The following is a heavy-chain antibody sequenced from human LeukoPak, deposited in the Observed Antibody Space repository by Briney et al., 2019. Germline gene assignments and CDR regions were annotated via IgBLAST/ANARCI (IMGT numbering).Heavy chain of an antibody. J-gene: IGHJ4*02. D-gene: IGHD1-26*01. V-gene: IGHV3-30*04. Sequence: GGSLRLSCAASGFTFSNYAINWVRQVPGKGLEWVAVISYDAINKYYADSVKGRFTISRDNSKNTVYLQMNSLTAEDTAVYFCAKAWRGGSYVDRHFDYWGQGTLVTVSS. CDR3: AKAWRGGSYVDRHFDY. CDR1: GFTFSNYA. CDR2: ISYDAINK.